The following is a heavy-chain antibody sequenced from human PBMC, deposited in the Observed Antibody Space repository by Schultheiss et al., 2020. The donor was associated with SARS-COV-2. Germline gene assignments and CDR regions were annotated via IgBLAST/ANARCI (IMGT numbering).Heavy chain of an antibody. D-gene: IGHD6-19*01. CDR2: IYYSGST. CDR3: ARLSSGWYLDY. CDR1: GGSISSGGYY. J-gene: IGHJ4*02. Sequence: SETLSLTCIVSGGSISSGGYYWSWIRQHPGKGLEWIGYIYYSGSTNYNPSLKSRVTISVDTSKNQFSLKLSSVTAADTAVYYCARLSSGWYLDYWGQGTLVTVSS. V-gene: IGHV4-31*03.